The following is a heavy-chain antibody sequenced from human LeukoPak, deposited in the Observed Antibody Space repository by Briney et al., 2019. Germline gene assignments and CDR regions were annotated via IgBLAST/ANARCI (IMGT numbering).Heavy chain of an antibody. CDR1: GYTFTSYG. CDR2: ISAYNGNT. D-gene: IGHD2-2*01. J-gene: IGHJ6*03. V-gene: IGHV1-18*01. CDR3: ARGYCSSTSCYNYYYYYYMDV. Sequence: GASVKVSCKASGYTFTSYGISWVRQAPGQGLEWMGWISAYNGNTNYAQKLQGRVTMTTDTSTSTAYMELRSLRSDDTAVYYCARGYCSSTSCYNYYYYYYMDVWGKGTTVTVSS.